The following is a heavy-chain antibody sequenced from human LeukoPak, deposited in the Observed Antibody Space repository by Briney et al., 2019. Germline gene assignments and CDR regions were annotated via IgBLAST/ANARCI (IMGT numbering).Heavy chain of an antibody. CDR2: ISGSGGTT. CDR1: GFTFSSYA. CDR3: AKHRGYSSSFYDY. V-gene: IGHV3-23*01. D-gene: IGHD6-13*01. Sequence: PGGSLRLSCAASGFTFSSYAMSWVRQAPGKGLEWVSTISGSGGTTFYAGSVKGRFTISRDNSRAPLYLQMNSLRAEDTAVYYCAKHRGYSSSFYDYWGHGTLVTVSS. J-gene: IGHJ4*01.